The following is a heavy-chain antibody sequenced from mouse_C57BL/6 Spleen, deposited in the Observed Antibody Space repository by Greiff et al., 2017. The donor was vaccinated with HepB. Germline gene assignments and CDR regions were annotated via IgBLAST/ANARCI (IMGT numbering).Heavy chain of an antibody. CDR3: ARTPYYYGSISFDY. D-gene: IGHD1-1*01. CDR2: INPNNGGT. V-gene: IGHV1-18*01. J-gene: IGHJ2*01. Sequence: VQLQQSGPELVKPGASVKIPCKASGYTFTDYNMDWVKQSHGKSLEWIGDINPNNGGTIYNQKFKGKATLTVDKSSSTAYMELRSLTSEDTAVYYCARTPYYYGSISFDYWGQGTTLTVSS. CDR1: GYTFTDYN.